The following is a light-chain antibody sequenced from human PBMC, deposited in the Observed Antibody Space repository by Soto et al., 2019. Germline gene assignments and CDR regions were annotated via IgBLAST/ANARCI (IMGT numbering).Light chain of an antibody. V-gene: IGKV3-20*01. J-gene: IGKJ3*01. CDR1: QSVTTNY. CDR2: CES. CDR3: QHYGSSSGFT. Sequence: EIVLTQSPGTLSLSPGERATLSCRASQSVTTNYLAWYQQKPGQAPRLLIYCESSRATGIPDRFSGSGSGTDFTLTISRLEPEDFAVYYCQHYGSSSGFTFGPGTKVDIK.